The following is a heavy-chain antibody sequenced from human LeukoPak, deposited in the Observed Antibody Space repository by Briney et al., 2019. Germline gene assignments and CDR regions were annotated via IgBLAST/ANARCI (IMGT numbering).Heavy chain of an antibody. V-gene: IGHV3-21*01. CDR1: GFTFSSYW. D-gene: IGHD3-16*02. Sequence: GGSLRLSCAASGFTFSSYWMNWVRQAPGKGLEWVSSISSSSSYIYYADSVRGRFTISRDNAKNSLYLQMNSLRAEDTAVYYCARDYLRLGDGWGQGTLVTVSS. CDR2: ISSSSSYI. J-gene: IGHJ4*02. CDR3: ARDYLRLGDG.